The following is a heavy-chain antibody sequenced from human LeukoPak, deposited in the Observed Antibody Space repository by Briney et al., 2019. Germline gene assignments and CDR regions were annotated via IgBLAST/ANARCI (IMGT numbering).Heavy chain of an antibody. D-gene: IGHD1-26*01. CDR1: GFTFSSYG. Sequence: GGSLRLSCAASGFTFSSYGMDWVRQAPGKGLEWVAFISYDGSNKYYADSVKGRFTISRDNSKNTLYLQMNSLRAEDTAVYYCAKFKESGSYYYDGMDVWGQGTTVTVSS. J-gene: IGHJ6*02. CDR2: ISYDGSNK. CDR3: AKFKESGSYYYDGMDV. V-gene: IGHV3-30*18.